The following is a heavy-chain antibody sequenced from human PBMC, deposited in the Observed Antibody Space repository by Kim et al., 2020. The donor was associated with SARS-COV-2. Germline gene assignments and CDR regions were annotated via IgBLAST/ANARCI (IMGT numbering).Heavy chain of an antibody. CDR1: GFTFSSYT. Sequence: GGSLRLSCAASGFTFSSYTMNWVRQAPGKGLEWVSSISSTSSYMYYADSVKGRFTISRANAKNSLYLQMNTLRAEDTAVFYCARYSSSSLEFWGQGTLVT. CDR2: ISSTSSYM. V-gene: IGHV3-21*01. J-gene: IGHJ4*02. CDR3: ARYSSSSLEF. D-gene: IGHD6-6*01.